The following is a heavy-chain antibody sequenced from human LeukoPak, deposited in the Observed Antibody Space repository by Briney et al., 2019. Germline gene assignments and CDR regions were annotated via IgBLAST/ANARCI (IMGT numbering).Heavy chain of an antibody. D-gene: IGHD1-20*01. CDR2: INPSGGST. CDR1: VYTFTSYY. J-gene: IGHJ5*02. V-gene: IGHV1-46*01. Sequence: ASVTVSCTASVYTFTSYYMHAGRPAPGQGLGWVGIINPSGGSTSYAQKFKGRVTMTRDTSTSTVYMELSSLRSEDTAVYYCARTYNWNDFRDNWFDPWGQGTLVTVSS. CDR3: ARTYNWNDFRDNWFDP.